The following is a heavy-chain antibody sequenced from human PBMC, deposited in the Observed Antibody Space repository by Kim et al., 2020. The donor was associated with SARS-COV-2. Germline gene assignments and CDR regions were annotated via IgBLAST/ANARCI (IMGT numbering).Heavy chain of an antibody. CDR2: ISSSSSYI. Sequence: GGSLRLSCAASGFTFSSYSMNWVRQAPGKGLEWVSSISSSSSYIYYADSVKGRFTISRDNAKNSLYLQMNSLRAEDTAVYYCARDRAARVQSRPAFDIWGQGTMVTVSS. CDR1: GFTFSSYS. D-gene: IGHD2-15*01. J-gene: IGHJ3*02. V-gene: IGHV3-21*01. CDR3: ARDRAARVQSRPAFDI.